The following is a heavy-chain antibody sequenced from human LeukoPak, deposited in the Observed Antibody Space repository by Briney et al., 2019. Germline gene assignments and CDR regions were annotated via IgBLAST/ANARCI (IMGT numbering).Heavy chain of an antibody. CDR3: ASAHHRNRVLNPYFDY. CDR1: GGSISTSNYY. V-gene: IGHV4-39*07. J-gene: IGHJ4*02. CDR2: IFYSGST. Sequence: SETLSRTCTVSGGSISTSNYYWGWIRQPPGKGLEWIGHIFYSGSTYYGPSLKSRLTISLDTSRNQFSLKLSSVTAADTAVYYCASAHHRNRVLNPYFDYWGQGTLVTVSS. D-gene: IGHD2/OR15-2a*01.